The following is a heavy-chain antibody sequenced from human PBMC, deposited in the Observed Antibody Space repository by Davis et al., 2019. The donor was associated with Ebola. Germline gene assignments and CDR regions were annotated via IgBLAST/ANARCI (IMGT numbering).Heavy chain of an antibody. CDR1: GDSLSGFY. D-gene: IGHD1-26*01. J-gene: IGHJ5*02. Sequence: MPSDTLSLTCGFSGDSLSGFYWRWIRQTPGKGLEWIGYIYYTGRVEYNPPLQSRVTISIDTSESRFSLKLTSVTPADTAVYYCARGGQGVGAGRWLDPWGQGNLVTVSS. V-gene: IGHV4-59*07. CDR3: ARGGQGVGAGRWLDP. CDR2: IYYTGRV.